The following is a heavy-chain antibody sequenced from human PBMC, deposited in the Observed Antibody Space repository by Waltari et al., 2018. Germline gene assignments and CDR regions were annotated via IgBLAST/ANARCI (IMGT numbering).Heavy chain of an antibody. D-gene: IGHD5-12*01. CDR3: ARGRYSGQMFDY. V-gene: IGHV1-8*01. CDR2: MNPNSGNT. Sequence: QVQLVQSGAEVKKPGASVKVSCKASVYTFTGYEINWLRQATGQGLEWLGWMNPNSGNTGYAQKFQGRVTMTRNTSISTAYMELSSLRSEDTAVYYCARGRYSGQMFDYWGQGTLVTVSS. J-gene: IGHJ4*02. CDR1: VYTFTGYE.